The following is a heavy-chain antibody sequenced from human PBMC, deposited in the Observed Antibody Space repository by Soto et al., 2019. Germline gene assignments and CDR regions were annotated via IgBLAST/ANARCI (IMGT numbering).Heavy chain of an antibody. D-gene: IGHD5-18*01. CDR2: IIPIFGTA. J-gene: IGHJ3*02. Sequence: QVQLVQSGAEVKKPGSSLKVSCKASGGTFSSYAISWVRQAPGQGLEGMGGIIPIFGTANYAQKFQGRVTITADESTSTAYMELSSLRSEDTAVYYCARPGYSYGYSIHDAFDIWGQGIMVTVSS. V-gene: IGHV1-69*12. CDR1: GGTFSSYA. CDR3: ARPGYSYGYSIHDAFDI.